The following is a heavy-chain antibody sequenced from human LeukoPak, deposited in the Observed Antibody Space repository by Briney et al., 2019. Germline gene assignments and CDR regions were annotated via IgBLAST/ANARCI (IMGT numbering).Heavy chain of an antibody. D-gene: IGHD6-13*01. V-gene: IGHV3-30*18. CDR3: AKDSSSWYNWFDP. Sequence: GGSLRLSCAASGFTFSSYGMHWVRQAPGKGLEWVAVISYDGSNKHYADSVKGRFTISRDNSKNTLYLQMNSLRAEDTAVYYCAKDSSSWYNWFDPWGQGTLVTVSS. J-gene: IGHJ5*02. CDR2: ISYDGSNK. CDR1: GFTFSSYG.